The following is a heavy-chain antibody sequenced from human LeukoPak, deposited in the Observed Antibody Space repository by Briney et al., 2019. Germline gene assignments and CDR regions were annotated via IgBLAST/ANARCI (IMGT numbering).Heavy chain of an antibody. Sequence: SETLSLTPADSGGPFSGYFWSWIRKPPGKGLEGIGEIHNSGTTNYNPSLNNQDTISEETPTNHSYLNLTSVIAADTAVYYCAGRYYYNLGSFPFDFWGQGTLVTVSS. CDR2: IHNSGTT. CDR3: AGRYYYNLGSFPFDF. V-gene: IGHV4-34*01. CDR1: GGPFSGYF. D-gene: IGHD3-10*01. J-gene: IGHJ4*02.